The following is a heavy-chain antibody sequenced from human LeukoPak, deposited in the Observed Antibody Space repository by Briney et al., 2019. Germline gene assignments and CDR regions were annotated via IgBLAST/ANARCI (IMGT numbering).Heavy chain of an antibody. V-gene: IGHV3-30-3*02. CDR3: AKRRTVETGFDP. D-gene: IGHD4-23*01. CDR1: GFTFSSYA. CDR2: ISYDGSNK. J-gene: IGHJ5*02. Sequence: GGSLRLSCAASGFTFSSYAMHWVRQAPGKGLEWVAVISYDGSNKYYADSVKGRFTISRDNSKNTLYLQMNSLRAEDTAVYYCAKRRTVETGFDPWGQGTLVTVSS.